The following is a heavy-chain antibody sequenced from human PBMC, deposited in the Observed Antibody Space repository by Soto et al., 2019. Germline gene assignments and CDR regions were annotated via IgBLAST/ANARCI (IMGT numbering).Heavy chain of an antibody. Sequence: EVQLVESGGGLVQPGGSLRLSCAGSGFTLSNYWMHWVRQAPGKGLEWVSRIDHDGPTDYADSVRGRFTNSRDNAENTLYLQMNSLRPEDTAVYYCVRDSHGDYWGQGTLVTVSS. CDR1: GFTLSNYW. CDR2: IDHDGPT. J-gene: IGHJ4*02. CDR3: VRDSHGDY. V-gene: IGHV3-74*01.